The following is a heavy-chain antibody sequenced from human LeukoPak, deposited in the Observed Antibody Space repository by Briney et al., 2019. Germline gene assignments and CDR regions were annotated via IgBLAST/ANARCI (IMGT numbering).Heavy chain of an antibody. D-gene: IGHD5-12*01. V-gene: IGHV4-34*01. CDR1: GGSFSGYY. CDR2: IDHSGST. CDR3: ARGRGVVATITGGVQVYFDY. Sequence: SETLSLTCAVYGGSFSGYYWSWIRQPPGKGLEWIGEIDHSGSTNYNPSLKSRVTISVDTSKNQFSLKLSSVTAADTAVYYCARGRGVVATITGGVQVYFDYWGQGTPVTVSS. J-gene: IGHJ4*02.